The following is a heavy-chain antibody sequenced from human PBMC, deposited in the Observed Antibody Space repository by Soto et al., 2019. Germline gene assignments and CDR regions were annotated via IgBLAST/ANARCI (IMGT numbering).Heavy chain of an antibody. CDR3: GRETFLAGTLFDY. J-gene: IGHJ4*02. D-gene: IGHD6-19*01. CDR2: IYQTGST. CDR1: NGSISSSTW. Sequence: QVQLKESGPGLVTSSGTLSLTCAVSNGSISSSTWWSWVRQHPGKGLEWIGEIYQTGSTNYNTSPKSRVTISIDKANHHFSLRLASMTAADTAVYYCGRETFLAGTLFDYWGPGTLVIVAS. V-gene: IGHV4-4*02.